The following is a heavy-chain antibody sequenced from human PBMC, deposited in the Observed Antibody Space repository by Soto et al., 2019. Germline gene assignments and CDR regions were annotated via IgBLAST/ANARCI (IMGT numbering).Heavy chain of an antibody. Sequence: EVQLVESGGGLVQPGGPLRLSCAASGFTLSSHNMNWFRQAPGKGLEWVSYISGSSDTIYYADSGKGRFTISRDNAKNSLYLQMDSLRDEDTAVYYCARDHGGSTWFVGIYYYFGVDVWGQGTTVTVSS. V-gene: IGHV3-48*02. CDR1: GFTLSSHN. CDR3: ARDHGGSTWFVGIYYYFGVDV. CDR2: ISGSSDTI. J-gene: IGHJ6*02. D-gene: IGHD6-13*01.